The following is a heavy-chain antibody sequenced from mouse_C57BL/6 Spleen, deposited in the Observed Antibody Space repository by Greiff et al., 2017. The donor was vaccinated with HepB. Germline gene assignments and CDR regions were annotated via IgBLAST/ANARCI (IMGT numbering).Heavy chain of an antibody. D-gene: IGHD4-1*01. J-gene: IGHJ4*01. CDR2: ISSGGSYT. CDR3: ARLTGKGAMDD. Sequence: EVQLVESGGDLVKPGGSLKLSCAASGFTFSSYGMSWVRQTPDKRLEWVATISSGGSYTYYPDSVKGRFTISRDNAKNTLYLHMSSLKSEDTAMYYCARLTGKGAMDDWGQGTAVTVAS. CDR1: GFTFSSYG. V-gene: IGHV5-6*01.